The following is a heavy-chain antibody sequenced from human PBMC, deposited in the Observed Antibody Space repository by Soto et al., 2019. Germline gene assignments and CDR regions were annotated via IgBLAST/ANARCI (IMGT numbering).Heavy chain of an antibody. CDR3: ARENPLTYYGSGSDWFDP. D-gene: IGHD3-10*01. J-gene: IGHJ5*02. CDR2: IYYSGST. Sequence: PSETLSLTCTVSGGSISSGGYYWSWIRQHPGKGLEWIGYIYYSGSTYYNPSLKSRVTISVDTSKNQFSLKLSSVTAADTAVYYCARENPLTYYGSGSDWFDPWGQGTLVTVSS. V-gene: IGHV4-31*03. CDR1: GGSISSGGYY.